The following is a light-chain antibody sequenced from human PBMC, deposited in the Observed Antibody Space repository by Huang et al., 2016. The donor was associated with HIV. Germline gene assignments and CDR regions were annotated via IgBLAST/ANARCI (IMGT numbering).Light chain of an antibody. V-gene: IGKV3-15*01. CDR1: QSVSSN. Sequence: EIVMTQSPATLSVSPGERATLSCRASQSVSSNLAWYQQKPGQAPRLLIYGASTRATGIPARFSGSGYGTEFTLTISSLQSEDFAVYYCQQYNKWSETFGQGTKVEIK. CDR3: QQYNKWSET. CDR2: GAS. J-gene: IGKJ1*01.